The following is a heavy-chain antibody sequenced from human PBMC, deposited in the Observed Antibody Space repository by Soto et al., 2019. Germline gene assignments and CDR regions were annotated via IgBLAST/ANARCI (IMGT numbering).Heavy chain of an antibody. V-gene: IGHV1-69*13. CDR1: GGTFRCHA. D-gene: IGHD3-22*01. Sequence: SSVKVSYKASGGTFRCHAVSWVRQAPGQGLEWMGGIIPIFGTANYAQKFQGRVTITADESTSTAYMELSSLRSEDTAVYYCARDNFYDSSGYYHVWCQGTTVTVS. CDR2: IIPIFGTA. CDR3: ARDNFYDSSGYYHV. J-gene: IGHJ6*02.